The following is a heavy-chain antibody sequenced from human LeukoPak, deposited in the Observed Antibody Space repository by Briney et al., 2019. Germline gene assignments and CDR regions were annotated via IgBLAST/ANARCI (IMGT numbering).Heavy chain of an antibody. V-gene: IGHV4-39*07. CDR3: ARESIAVAEAAGYYYYYMDV. Sequence: PSETLSLTCTVSGGSISSSSYYWGWIRQPPGKGLEWIGSIYYSGSTYYNPSLKSRVTISVDTSKNQFSLKLSSVTAADTAVYYCARESIAVAEAAGYYYYYMDVWGKGTTVTVSS. J-gene: IGHJ6*03. CDR1: GGSISSSSYY. CDR2: IYYSGST. D-gene: IGHD6-19*01.